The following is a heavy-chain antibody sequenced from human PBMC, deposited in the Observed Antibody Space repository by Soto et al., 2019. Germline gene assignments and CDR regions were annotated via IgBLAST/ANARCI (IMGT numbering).Heavy chain of an antibody. CDR2: IYYSGST. V-gene: IGHV4-30-4*01. J-gene: IGHJ4*02. D-gene: IGHD3-22*01. Sequence: SETLSLTSTVSGGSISSGYYYWTWIRQPPGKGLEWIGYIYYSGSTYYNPSLKSRVTISVDTSKNQFSLKLSSVTAADTAVYYCARSRAYYYDSSGLLFDYWGQGTLVTVSS. CDR1: GGSISSGYYY. CDR3: ARSRAYYYDSSGLLFDY.